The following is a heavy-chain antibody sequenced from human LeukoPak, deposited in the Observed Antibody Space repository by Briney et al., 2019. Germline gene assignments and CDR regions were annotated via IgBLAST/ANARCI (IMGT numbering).Heavy chain of an antibody. CDR2: IHPNSGDT. D-gene: IGHD6-13*01. Sequence: ASVKVSCKASGYTFTGYYMHWVRQAPGQGLEWIGWIHPNSGDTNYAQNFQGRVTMTRDTSISTAYMELSRLRSDDTAVYYCAQPTEYYSSRGWFDPWGQGTLVTVSS. CDR3: AQPTEYYSSRGWFDP. J-gene: IGHJ5*02. V-gene: IGHV1-2*02. CDR1: GYTFTGYY.